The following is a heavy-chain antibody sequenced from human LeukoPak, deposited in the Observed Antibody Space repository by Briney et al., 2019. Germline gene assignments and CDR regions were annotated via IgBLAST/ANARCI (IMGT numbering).Heavy chain of an antibody. CDR1: GFTFNDYA. Sequence: PGRSLRLSCAASGFTFNDYAMHWVRQAPGKGLEWVSGIGWNSHIIGYEDSVKGRFTISRDNARNSLSLQMNSLRADDTAFYYCAKDRDSSGFAPYFDYWGQGILVTVSS. CDR3: AKDRDSSGFAPYFDY. V-gene: IGHV3-9*01. D-gene: IGHD3-22*01. J-gene: IGHJ4*02. CDR2: IGWNSHII.